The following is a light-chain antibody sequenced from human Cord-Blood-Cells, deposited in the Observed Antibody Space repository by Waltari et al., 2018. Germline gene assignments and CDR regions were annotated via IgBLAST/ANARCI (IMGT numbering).Light chain of an antibody. J-gene: IGLJ3*02. Sequence: QSALTQPRSVSGSPGPSVTIPCTGTSSDVGGYNYVPWYQQHPGKAPKLMIYDVSKRPSGVPDRFSGSKSGNTASLTISGLQAEDEADYYCCSYAGSYTWVFGGGTKLTVL. CDR1: SSDVGGYNY. CDR3: CSYAGSYTWV. CDR2: DVS. V-gene: IGLV2-11*01.